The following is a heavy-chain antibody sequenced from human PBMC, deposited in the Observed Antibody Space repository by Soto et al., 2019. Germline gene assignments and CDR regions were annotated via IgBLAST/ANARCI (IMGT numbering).Heavy chain of an antibody. V-gene: IGHV1-69*13. J-gene: IGHJ4*02. CDR3: CPGYSSDPTGE. CDR2: IIPIFGTA. CDR1: GGTFSSYA. Sequence: GASVKVSCKASGGTFSSYAISWVRQAPGQGLEWMGGIIPIFGTANYAQKFQGRVTITADESTSTAYMELSSLRSEDTAVYYCCPGYSSDPTGEWGQGTLVTVSS. D-gene: IGHD6-19*01.